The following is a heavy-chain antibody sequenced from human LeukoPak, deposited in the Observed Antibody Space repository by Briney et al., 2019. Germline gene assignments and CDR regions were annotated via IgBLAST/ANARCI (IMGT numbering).Heavy chain of an antibody. CDR1: GFTFSSYA. V-gene: IGHV3-30-3*01. CDR3: ARVKIPGIAVAGQYFDY. Sequence: PGGSLRLSCAASGFTFSSYAMHWVRQAPGKGLERVAVISYDGSNKYYADSVKGRFTISRDNSKNTLYLQMNSLRAEDTAVYYCARVKIPGIAVAGQYFDYWGQGTLVTVSS. J-gene: IGHJ4*02. D-gene: IGHD6-19*01. CDR2: ISYDGSNK.